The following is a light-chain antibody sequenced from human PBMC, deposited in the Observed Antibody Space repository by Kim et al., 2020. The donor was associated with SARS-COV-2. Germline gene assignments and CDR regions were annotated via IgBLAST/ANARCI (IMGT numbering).Light chain of an antibody. CDR1: QYSGWS. CDR3: QQYHDYAGG. V-gene: IGKV1-5*03. Sequence: ASAGDRVTITCRASQYSGWSLAWYQQQPGKAPKLLIVQASGLQTGVPSRFSGRGAATEFTLTVSSLQPEDFATSHCQQYHDYAGGFGQGTKVDIK. CDR2: QAS. J-gene: IGKJ1*01.